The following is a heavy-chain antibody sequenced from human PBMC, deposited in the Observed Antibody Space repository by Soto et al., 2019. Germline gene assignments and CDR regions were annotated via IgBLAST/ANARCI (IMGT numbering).Heavy chain of an antibody. CDR3: ARGPVSYSSSWYDTYYYGMDV. CDR2: IIPIFGTA. CDR1: GGTFSSYA. D-gene: IGHD6-13*01. Sequence: SVKVSCKASGGTFSSYAISWVRQAPGQGLEWMGGIIPIFGTANYAQKSQGRVTITADESTSTAYMELSSLRSEDTAVYYCARGPVSYSSSWYDTYYYGMDVWGQGTTVTVSS. V-gene: IGHV1-69*13. J-gene: IGHJ6*02.